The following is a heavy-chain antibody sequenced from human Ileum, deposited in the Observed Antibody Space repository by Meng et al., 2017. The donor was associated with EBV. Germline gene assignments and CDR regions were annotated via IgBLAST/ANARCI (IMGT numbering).Heavy chain of an antibody. J-gene: IGHJ4*02. D-gene: IGHD3-3*01. CDR2: INTNTGNP. CDR3: ARVAPSGYRYFDY. V-gene: IGHV7-4-1*02. Sequence: QVQLVQSGAEVKKPGAPVRVSCKASGDTVTSYENKWVRQAPGQGLEWMGWINTNTGNPTYAQGFTRRFVFSLDTSFRTAYLQISSLKAEDTAVYYCARVAPSGYRYFDYWGQGTLVTVSS. CDR1: GDTVTSYE.